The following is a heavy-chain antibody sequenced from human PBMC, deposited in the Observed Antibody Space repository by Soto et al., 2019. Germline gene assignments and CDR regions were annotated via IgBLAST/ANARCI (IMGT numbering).Heavy chain of an antibody. Sequence: EVQLVPSGGGSVQPGGSLRLSCAASGFTFTNYWMHWVRQVPGKGLVWVSRIDGVGAGTSYSDSVRGRFTISRDNAENMLYLEMNSRRAEDTAVYYCKTVFEYWGQGTLVTVSS. CDR1: GFTFTNYW. CDR2: IDGVGAGT. J-gene: IGHJ4*02. CDR3: KTVFEY. V-gene: IGHV3-74*01. D-gene: IGHD4-17*01.